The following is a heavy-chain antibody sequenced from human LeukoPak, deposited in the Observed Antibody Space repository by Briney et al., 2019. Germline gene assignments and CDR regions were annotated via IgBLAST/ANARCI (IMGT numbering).Heavy chain of an antibody. CDR2: ISVYNGNT. Sequence: ASVKVSCKASGYSFASYAIGWVRQASGQGLEWMGWISVYNGNTNYAQKLQGRVTLTTDTSTNTAYMELTSLRSDDTAVYYCARGGSGWSRDYWGQGTLVTVSS. D-gene: IGHD6-19*01. V-gene: IGHV1-18*01. J-gene: IGHJ4*02. CDR1: GYSFASYA. CDR3: ARGGSGWSRDY.